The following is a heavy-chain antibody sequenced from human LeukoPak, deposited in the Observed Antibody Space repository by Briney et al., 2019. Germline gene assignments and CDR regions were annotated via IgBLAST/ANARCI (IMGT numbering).Heavy chain of an antibody. CDR3: ARGFFGDTYYDFWSGYFGTVGWFDP. D-gene: IGHD3-3*01. Sequence: ASVKVSCKSSGYTFTSYDINWVRQATGQGLEWMGWMNPNSGNTSYAQKFQGRVTMTRNTSISTAYMELSSLRSEDTAVYYCARGFFGDTYYDFWSGYFGTVGWFDPWGQGTLVTVSS. CDR2: MNPNSGNT. CDR1: GYTFTSYD. J-gene: IGHJ5*02. V-gene: IGHV1-8*01.